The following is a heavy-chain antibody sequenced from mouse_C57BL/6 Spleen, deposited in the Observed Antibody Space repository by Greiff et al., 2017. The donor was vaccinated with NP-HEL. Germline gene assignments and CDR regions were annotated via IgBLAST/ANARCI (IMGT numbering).Heavy chain of an antibody. V-gene: IGHV1-82*01. Sequence: QVRLQQSGPELVKPGASVKISCKASGYAFSSSWMNWVKQRPGKGLEWIGRIYPGDGDTNYNGKFKGKATLTADKSSSTAYMQLSSLTSEDSAVYFCARSAANWGFAYWGQGTLVTVSA. CDR3: ARSAANWGFAY. CDR2: IYPGDGDT. J-gene: IGHJ3*01. CDR1: GYAFSSSW. D-gene: IGHD4-1*01.